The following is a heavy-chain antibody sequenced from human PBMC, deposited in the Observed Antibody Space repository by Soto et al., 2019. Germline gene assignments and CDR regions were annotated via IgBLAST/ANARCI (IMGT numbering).Heavy chain of an antibody. J-gene: IGHJ6*03. CDR2: ISSSSSYT. Sequence: EVQLVESGGGLVKPGGSLRLSCAASGFTFSSYSMNWVRQAPGKGLEWVSSISSSSSYTYYADSVKGRFTISRDNAKNSLYLQMNSLRAEDTAVYYCARTPNLTPGIAAAGNYYYYYMDVWGKGTTVTVSS. CDR1: GFTFSSYS. V-gene: IGHV3-21*01. CDR3: ARTPNLTPGIAAAGNYYYYYMDV. D-gene: IGHD6-13*01.